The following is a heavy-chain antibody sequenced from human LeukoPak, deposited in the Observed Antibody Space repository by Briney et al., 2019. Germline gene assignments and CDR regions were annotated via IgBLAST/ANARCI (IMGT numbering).Heavy chain of an antibody. J-gene: IGHJ4*02. CDR3: ANHYSGGWSHFDY. D-gene: IGHD6-19*01. CDR1: GFTFSSYA. V-gene: IGHV3-23*01. Sequence: HPGGSLRLSCAASGFTFSSYAMNWVRQAPGKGLEWVSAISGSGGSTYYAKSVKGRFTISRDNSRNTLYLQMNSLRAEDTAEYYCANHYSGGWSHFDYWGQGILVTVSS. CDR2: ISGSGGST.